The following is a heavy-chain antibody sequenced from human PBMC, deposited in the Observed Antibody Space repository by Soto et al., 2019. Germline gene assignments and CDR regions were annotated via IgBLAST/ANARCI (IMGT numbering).Heavy chain of an antibody. Sequence: GGSLRLSCAASGFTFSSYWMSWVRQAPGKGLEWVANIKQDGSEKYYVDSVKGRFTISRDNAKNSLYLQMNSLRAEDTAVYYCARDQRLEGYYYHYCMDVRDQGTSVTVFS. V-gene: IGHV3-7*05. CDR1: GFTFSSYW. CDR3: ARDQRLEGYYYHYCMDV. J-gene: IGHJ6*02. D-gene: IGHD3-3*01. CDR2: IKQDGSEK.